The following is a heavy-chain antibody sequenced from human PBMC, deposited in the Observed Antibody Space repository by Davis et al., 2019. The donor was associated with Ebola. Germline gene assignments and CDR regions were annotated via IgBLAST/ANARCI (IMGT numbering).Heavy chain of an antibody. J-gene: IGHJ4*02. V-gene: IGHV4-59*01. CDR2: IYTGNT. Sequence: GSLRLSCTVSGASLNYDYWNWVRQPPGKGLEWIGLIYTGNTNYSPSLKGRVTISADKNQLSLNLKSVTTADTAVYYCARGPTSGWSDFDYWGQGALVTVSS. CDR1: GASLNYDY. CDR3: ARGPTSGWSDFDY. D-gene: IGHD6-19*01.